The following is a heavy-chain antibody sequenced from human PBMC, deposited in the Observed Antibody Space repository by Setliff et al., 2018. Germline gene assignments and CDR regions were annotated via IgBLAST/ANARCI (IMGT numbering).Heavy chain of an antibody. CDR3: ARINFYVSSGYYYAPDY. V-gene: IGHV1-18*01. Sequence: ASVKVSCKSSGFTFTDYGITWVRQVPGQGLEWMGWINNYNFNAQYAQKFQGRVTVTTDTSTTTAYMELGSLRADDTAVYYCARINFYVSSGYYYAPDYWGPGTLVTVSS. D-gene: IGHD3-22*01. CDR1: GFTFTDYG. J-gene: IGHJ4*02. CDR2: INNYNFNA.